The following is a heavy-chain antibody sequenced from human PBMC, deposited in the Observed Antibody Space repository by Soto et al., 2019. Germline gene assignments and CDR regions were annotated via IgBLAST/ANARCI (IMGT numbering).Heavy chain of an antibody. CDR2: IIPIFGTA. Sequence: SVKVSCKASGGTFSSYAISWVRQAPGQGLEWMGGIIPIFGTANYAQKFQGRVTITADESTSTAYMELSSLRSEDTAVYYCARGRDGYNDLFDYWGQGTLVTVSS. J-gene: IGHJ4*02. V-gene: IGHV1-69*13. D-gene: IGHD5-12*01. CDR1: GGTFSSYA. CDR3: ARGRDGYNDLFDY.